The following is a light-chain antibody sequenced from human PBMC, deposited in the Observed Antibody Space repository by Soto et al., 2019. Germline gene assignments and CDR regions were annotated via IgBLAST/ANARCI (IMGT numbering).Light chain of an antibody. V-gene: IGLV4-69*01. CDR1: SGHISYA. CDR3: QTWGTGIQV. Sequence: QPVLTQPPSASASLGASVKLTCTLSSGHISYAIAWHQQQPEKGPRYLMKLNSDGSHSKGDGIPDRFSGSSSGAERYLTISSIQSEDEADYYCQTWGTGIQVFGGGTKLTVL. CDR2: LNSDGSH. J-gene: IGLJ2*01.